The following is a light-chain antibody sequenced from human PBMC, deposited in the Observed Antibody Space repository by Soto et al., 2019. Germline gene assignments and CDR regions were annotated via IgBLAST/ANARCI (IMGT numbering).Light chain of an antibody. J-gene: IGLJ1*01. CDR2: DNN. CDR1: SSNIGNNY. Sequence: QSVLTQPPSVSAAPGQKVTISCSGSSSNIGNNYVSWYQQLPGTAPKLLIYDNNKRPSGIPDRFSGSKSGTSATLGITGLQTGDEADYYCGTWDSSLSVYVFGTGTKHRP. V-gene: IGLV1-51*01. CDR3: GTWDSSLSVYV.